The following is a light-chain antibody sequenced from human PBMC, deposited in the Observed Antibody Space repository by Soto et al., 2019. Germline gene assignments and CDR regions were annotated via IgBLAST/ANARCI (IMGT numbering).Light chain of an antibody. CDR1: QGSYSR. Sequence: IRGTQAPSSFSASTGDRVTITCRASQGSYSRLACYQQKPGKVPKLLIYGASILQSGVPSRFSGSESGTDFTLNISRLKSEDFATYYCQQYYSYPLTFGGGTKVEIK. V-gene: IGKV1-8*01. J-gene: IGKJ4*01. CDR2: GAS. CDR3: QQYYSYPLT.